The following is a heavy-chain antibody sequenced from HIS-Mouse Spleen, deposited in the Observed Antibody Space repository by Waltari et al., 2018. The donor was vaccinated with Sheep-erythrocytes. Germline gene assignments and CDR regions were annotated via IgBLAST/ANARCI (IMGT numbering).Heavy chain of an antibody. CDR3: ARALIITMVRGVTSNWFDP. D-gene: IGHD3-10*01. CDR1: GGSISSGGYY. CDR2: IYYSGST. V-gene: IGHV4-31*03. Sequence: QVQLQESGPGLVKPSQTLSLTCTVSGGSISSGGYYWSWIRQHPGKCLEWIGYIYYSGSTYYNPSLKSRVTISVDTSKNQFSLKLSSVTAADTAVYYCARALIITMVRGVTSNWFDPWGQGTLVTVSS. J-gene: IGHJ5*02.